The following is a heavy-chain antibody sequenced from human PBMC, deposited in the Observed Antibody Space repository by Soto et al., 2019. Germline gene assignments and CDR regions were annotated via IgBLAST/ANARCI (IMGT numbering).Heavy chain of an antibody. Sequence: GGSLRLSCAASGFSFRDYDMHWVRQRKGKGLEWVSALGAARDPYYVGSVKGRFSVSRDNAQNSLFLQMNNLRVDDTAVYFCARAYLGRLTPRADYYYAMDVWGRGTTVTVYS. V-gene: IGHV3-13*05. J-gene: IGHJ6*02. CDR1: GFSFRDYD. D-gene: IGHD1-26*01. CDR2: LGAARDP. CDR3: ARAYLGRLTPRADYYYAMDV.